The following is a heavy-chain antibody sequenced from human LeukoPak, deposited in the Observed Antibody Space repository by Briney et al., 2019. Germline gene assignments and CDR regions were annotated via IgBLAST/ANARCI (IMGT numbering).Heavy chain of an antibody. J-gene: IGHJ1*01. V-gene: IGHV3-23*01. CDR1: GFTFSSYA. CDR2: ISGSGGST. Sequence: GGSLRLSCAASGFTFSSYAMSWVRQAPGKGLEWVSAISGSGGSTYYADSVKGRFTISRDNSKNTLYLQMNSLRAEDTAVYYCAKFSGAAVGSSYFQHWGQGTLVTVSS. CDR3: AKFSGAAVGSSYFQH. D-gene: IGHD6-13*01.